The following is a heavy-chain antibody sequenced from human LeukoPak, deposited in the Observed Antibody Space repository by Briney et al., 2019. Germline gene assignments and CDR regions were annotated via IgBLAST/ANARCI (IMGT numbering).Heavy chain of an antibody. Sequence: PGGSLRLSCAASEFTFSSYSMNWVRQAPGKGLEWVSYITNSGNSKSYADSVKGRFTISRDNTKNSLYLQMNGLRAEDTAVYYCVRDNGGEHLWGQGTLVTVSS. CDR2: ITNSGNSK. D-gene: IGHD3-16*01. CDR1: EFTFSSYS. CDR3: VRDNGGEHL. V-gene: IGHV3-48*01. J-gene: IGHJ4*02.